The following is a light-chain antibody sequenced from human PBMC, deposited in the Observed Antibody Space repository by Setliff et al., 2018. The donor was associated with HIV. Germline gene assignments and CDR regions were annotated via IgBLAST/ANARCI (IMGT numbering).Light chain of an antibody. CDR2: EVT. V-gene: IGLV2-23*02. CDR3: CSYAGSTIFYV. Sequence: QSVLPQPASVSGSPGQSITISCTGTSSDVGSYNFVSWYQQHPGKAPKLMIYEVTKRPSGVSSRFFGSKSGNTASLTISGLQAEDEADYFCCSYAGSTIFYVFGTGTKVTVL. J-gene: IGLJ1*01. CDR1: SSDVGSYNF.